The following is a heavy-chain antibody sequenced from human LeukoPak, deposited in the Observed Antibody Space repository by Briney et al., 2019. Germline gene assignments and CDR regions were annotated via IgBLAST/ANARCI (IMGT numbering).Heavy chain of an antibody. V-gene: IGHV4-30-2*01. CDR1: SASISSGGYS. CDR2: ISHSGST. CDR3: AREGYDVLTGYYAMDV. Sequence: PSETLSLTCAVSSASISSGGYSWSWIRQPPGKGLEWIGYISHSGSTFYNPSLKSRVTISVDRSKNQFSLKVSSVTAADTAVYYCAREGYDVLTGYYAMDVWGQGTTVTVSS. D-gene: IGHD3-9*01. J-gene: IGHJ6*02.